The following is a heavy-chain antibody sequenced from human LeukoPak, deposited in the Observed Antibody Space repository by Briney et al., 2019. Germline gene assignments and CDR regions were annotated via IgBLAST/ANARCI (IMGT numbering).Heavy chain of an antibody. CDR2: IKQNGGEK. V-gene: IGHV3-7*01. Sequence: GGSLRLSCAASGFTFSSFWMTWVRQAPGKGLEWVASIKQNGGEKYYVDSVKGRFTISRDNANNSLYLQMNSLGAEDTAVYYCARDGFSDFENYLAYWGQGTLVTVSS. CDR1: GFTFSSFW. J-gene: IGHJ4*02. CDR3: ARDGFSDFENYLAY. D-gene: IGHD5-12*01.